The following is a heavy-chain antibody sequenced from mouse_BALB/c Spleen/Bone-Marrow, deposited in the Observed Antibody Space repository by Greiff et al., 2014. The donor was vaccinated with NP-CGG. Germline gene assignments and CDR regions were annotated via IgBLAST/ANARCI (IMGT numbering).Heavy chain of an antibody. V-gene: IGHV5-12-2*01. J-gene: IGHJ2*01. CDR2: ISNGGGST. Sequence: DVMLVESGGGLVQPGGSLKLSCAASGFTFSSYTMSWVRQTPEKRLEWVAYISNGGGSTYYPDTVKGRFTISRDNAKNTLYLQMSSLKSEDTAMYYCARHGGSRGYYFDYWGQGTTLTVSP. D-gene: IGHD1-1*01. CDR3: ARHGGSRGYYFDY. CDR1: GFTFSSYT.